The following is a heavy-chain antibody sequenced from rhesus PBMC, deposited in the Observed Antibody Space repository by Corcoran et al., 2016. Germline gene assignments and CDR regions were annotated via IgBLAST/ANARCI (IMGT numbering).Heavy chain of an antibody. CDR2: ILGSNTST. CDR3: ARERGIATAGRYY. CDR1: GGSISASYR. J-gene: IGHJ4*01. D-gene: IGHD6-13*01. V-gene: IGHV4S10*01. Sequence: QVQLQESGPGVVKPSETLSLTCAVSGGSISASYRWSWIRQPPGKGLEWIGYILGSNTSTNYNPSLKSRVTISKDTSKNQFSLKLSSVTAADTAVYYCARERGIATAGRYYWGQGVLVTVSS.